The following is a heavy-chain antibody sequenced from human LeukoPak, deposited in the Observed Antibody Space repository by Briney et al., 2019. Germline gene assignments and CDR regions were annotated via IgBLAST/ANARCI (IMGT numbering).Heavy chain of an antibody. Sequence: GGSLRLSCAASGFTFDDYTMHWVRQAPGKGLEWVSLISWDGGSTYYADSVKGRFTISRDNSKNSLYLQMNSLRTEDTALYYCAKGGYGDYVLYMDVWGKGTTVTISS. CDR1: GFTFDDYT. D-gene: IGHD4-17*01. CDR3: AKGGYGDYVLYMDV. J-gene: IGHJ6*03. V-gene: IGHV3-43*01. CDR2: ISWDGGST.